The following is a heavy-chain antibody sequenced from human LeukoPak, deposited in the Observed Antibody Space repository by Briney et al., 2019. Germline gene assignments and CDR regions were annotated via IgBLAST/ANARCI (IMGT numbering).Heavy chain of an antibody. CDR1: GYTFTDYY. V-gene: IGHV1-2*02. D-gene: IGHD2-15*01. CDR2: LNPHSGGT. CDR3: ARGLRIINGLDV. J-gene: IGHJ6*02. Sequence: ASVKVSCKASGYTFTDYYIHWVRQAPGQGLEWLGWLNPHSGGTNYAQKFQGRVTLTSDTSTSTAYMELSLLTSDDTAIYYCARGLRIINGLDVWGQGTTVIVSS.